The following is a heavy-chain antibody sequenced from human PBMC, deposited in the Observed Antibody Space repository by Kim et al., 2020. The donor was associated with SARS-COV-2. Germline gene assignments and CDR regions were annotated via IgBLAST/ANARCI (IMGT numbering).Heavy chain of an antibody. J-gene: IGHJ6*02. CDR2: IYYSGST. D-gene: IGHD2-2*01. CDR1: GGSISSGGYY. CDR3: ARGGNNIVVVPAASVHYYYGMDV. Sequence: SETLSLTCTVSGGSISSGGYYWSWIRQHPGKGLEWIGYIYYSGSTYYNPSLKSRVTISVDTSKNQFSLKLSSVTAADTAVYYCARGGNNIVVVPAASVHYYYGMDVWGQRTTVTVSS. V-gene: IGHV4-31*03.